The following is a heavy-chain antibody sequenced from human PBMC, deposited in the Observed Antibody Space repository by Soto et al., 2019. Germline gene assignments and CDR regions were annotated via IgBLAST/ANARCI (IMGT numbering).Heavy chain of an antibody. D-gene: IGHD6-13*01. Sequence: PSETLSLTCTVSGGSISSSSYYWGWIRQPPGKGLEWFGRIYYSGSTYYNPSLKSRVTISVDTSKNQFYLKLSSVTAADTAVYYCARTPRLHVAAAGMGGYYYDGMDVWGQGTTVTVSS. J-gene: IGHJ6*02. V-gene: IGHV4-39*01. CDR1: GGSISSSSYY. CDR3: ARTPRLHVAAAGMGGYYYDGMDV. CDR2: IYYSGST.